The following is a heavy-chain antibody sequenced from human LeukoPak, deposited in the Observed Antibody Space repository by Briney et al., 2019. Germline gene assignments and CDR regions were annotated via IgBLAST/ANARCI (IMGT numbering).Heavy chain of an antibody. CDR3: ARDFTMVRGVGNNDY. V-gene: IGHV3-20*04. J-gene: IGHJ4*02. Sequence: PGGSLRLSCAASGFTFDDYGLSWVRQAPGKGLEWVSGINWNGGSTGYADSVKGRFTISRDNAKKSLYLQMNSLRAEDTAVYYCARDFTMVRGVGNNDYWGQGTLVTVSS. CDR1: GFTFDDYG. D-gene: IGHD3-10*01. CDR2: INWNGGST.